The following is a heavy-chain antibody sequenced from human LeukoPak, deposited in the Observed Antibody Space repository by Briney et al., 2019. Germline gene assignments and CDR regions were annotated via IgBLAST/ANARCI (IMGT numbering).Heavy chain of an antibody. CDR2: IYYSGST. Sequence: PSETLSLTCTVTGGSISSSSYYWDWIRQPPGKGLEWIGSIYYSGSTYYNPSLKSRVTISIDTSKNQFSLKLSSVTAADTAIYYCARVPYDFWSGQRETFDYWGQGTPVTVSS. D-gene: IGHD3-3*01. CDR3: ARVPYDFWSGQRETFDY. CDR1: GGSISSSSYY. J-gene: IGHJ4*02. V-gene: IGHV4-39*07.